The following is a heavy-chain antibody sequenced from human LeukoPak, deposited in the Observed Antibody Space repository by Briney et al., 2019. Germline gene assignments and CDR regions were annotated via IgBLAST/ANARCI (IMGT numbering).Heavy chain of an antibody. CDR3: ARAEPWIHQQIDY. Sequence: KSSETLSLTCAVDGGSFSVYFWSWIRQPPGKGLEWIGEINHSGSTTYNPSLKDRVTISVDTSKNQFSLRLSSVTAADTAVYYCARAEPWIHQQIDYWGQGTLVSVSS. CDR1: GGSFSVYF. CDR2: INHSGST. D-gene: IGHD5-12*01. J-gene: IGHJ4*02. V-gene: IGHV4-34*01.